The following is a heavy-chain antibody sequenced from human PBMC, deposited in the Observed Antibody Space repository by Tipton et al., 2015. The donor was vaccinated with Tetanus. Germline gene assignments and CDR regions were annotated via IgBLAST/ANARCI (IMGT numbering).Heavy chain of an antibody. CDR2: VYYSGST. V-gene: IGHV4-59*01. J-gene: IGHJ4*02. CDR3: ARYTSSFDY. Sequence: TLSLTCTVSGGSISSYYWSWIRKPPGKGLEWIGYVYYSGSTNYNPSLKGRVTISVDTSKNQFSLKLSSVTAADTAVYYCARYTSSFDYWGQGTLVTVSS. D-gene: IGHD6-6*01. CDR1: GGSISSYY.